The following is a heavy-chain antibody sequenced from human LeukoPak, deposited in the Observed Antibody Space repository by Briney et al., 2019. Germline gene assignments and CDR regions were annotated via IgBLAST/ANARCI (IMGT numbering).Heavy chain of an antibody. J-gene: IGHJ4*02. D-gene: IGHD5-12*01. CDR1: GGSISSGGYY. Sequence: SETLSLTCTVSGGSISSGGYYWSWIRQHPGTGLEWIGYIYYSGSTYYNPSLKSRVTISVDTSKNQFSLKLSSVTAADTAVYYCARFGSGYDYFDYWGQGTLVTVSS. V-gene: IGHV4-31*03. CDR3: ARFGSGYDYFDY. CDR2: IYYSGST.